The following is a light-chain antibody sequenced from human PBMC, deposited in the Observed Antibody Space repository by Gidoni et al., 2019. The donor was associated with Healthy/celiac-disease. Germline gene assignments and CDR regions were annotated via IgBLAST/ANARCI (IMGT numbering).Light chain of an antibody. V-gene: IGKV1-5*01. CDR2: DAS. CDR1: QSISSW. J-gene: IGKJ1*01. Sequence: DIQMTKSPSTLSASVGDRATITCRASQSISSWLAWYQQKPGKAPKLLIYDASSLERGVPARCVGSGSRTEFTLTISSLQPDDFATYYCQQYNSYSRTFGQGTKVEIK. CDR3: QQYNSYSRT.